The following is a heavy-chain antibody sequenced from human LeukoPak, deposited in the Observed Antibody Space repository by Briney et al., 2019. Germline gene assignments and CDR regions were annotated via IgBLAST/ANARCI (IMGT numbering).Heavy chain of an antibody. CDR1: GGSITSYY. J-gene: IGHJ4*02. CDR3: ARRRKAGANDY. V-gene: IGHV4-59*01. Sequence: SATLSLTCTVSGGSITSYYWSWIRQPPGKGMEWIGYIRHGGSSGYNPSLKSRVAISVDASKNQFSLKLSSVTAADTAVYYCARRRKAGANDYWGQGTLVTVSS. D-gene: IGHD1-26*01. CDR2: IRHGGSS.